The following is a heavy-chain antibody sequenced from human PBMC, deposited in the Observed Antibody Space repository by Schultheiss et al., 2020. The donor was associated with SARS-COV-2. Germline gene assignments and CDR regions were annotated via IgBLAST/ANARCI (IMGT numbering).Heavy chain of an antibody. CDR2: ISSSSSIM. CDR3: ARDEGPIDY. Sequence: GGSLRLSCAASGFTFSSYTMNWVRQAPGKGLEWVSYISSSSSIMYYADSVRGRFTISRDNAKNSLYLQMNSLRVEDTAVYYCARDEGPIDYWGQGTLVTVSS. J-gene: IGHJ4*02. CDR1: GFTFSSYT. V-gene: IGHV3-48*04.